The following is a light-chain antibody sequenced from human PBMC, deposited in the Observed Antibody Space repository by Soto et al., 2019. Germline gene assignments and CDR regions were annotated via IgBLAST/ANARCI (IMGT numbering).Light chain of an antibody. CDR3: SSYTSSSTLVV. CDR1: NSDVGGYNY. J-gene: IGLJ2*01. Sequence: QSALTQPASVSGSPGQSITISCTGTNSDVGGYNYVSWYQQHPGKAPKLMIYEVSHRPSGVSNRFSGSKSGNTASLTISGLQAEDEADYYCSSYTSSSTLVVFGGGTKLTVL. V-gene: IGLV2-14*01. CDR2: EVS.